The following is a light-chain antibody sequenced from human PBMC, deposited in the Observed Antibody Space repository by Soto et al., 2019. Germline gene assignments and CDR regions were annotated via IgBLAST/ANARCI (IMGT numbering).Light chain of an antibody. CDR3: QQLNSYPLT. Sequence: DIQLTQSPSFLCPSIGESVTITFLASQVIITSLAWYQGKPGKAPKLLIYAASTLQSGVPSRFSGSGSGTDFTLTISSLQPEDFATYFCQQLNSYPLTFAQGTRLEIK. CDR1: QVIITS. J-gene: IGKJ5*01. V-gene: IGKV1-9*01. CDR2: AAS.